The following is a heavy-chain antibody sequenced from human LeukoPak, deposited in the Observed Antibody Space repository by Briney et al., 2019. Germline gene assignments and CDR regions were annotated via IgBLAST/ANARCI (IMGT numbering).Heavy chain of an antibody. D-gene: IGHD3-10*01. V-gene: IGHV4-30-4*08. CDR1: GGSISSSSYY. Sequence: PSETLSLTCTVSGGSISSSSYYWGWIRQPPGKGLEWIGYIYYSGSTYYNPSLKSRVTISVDTSKNQFSLKLSSVTAADTAVYYCARDWGVTLLDYWGQGTLVTVSS. J-gene: IGHJ4*02. CDR3: ARDWGVTLLDY. CDR2: IYYSGST.